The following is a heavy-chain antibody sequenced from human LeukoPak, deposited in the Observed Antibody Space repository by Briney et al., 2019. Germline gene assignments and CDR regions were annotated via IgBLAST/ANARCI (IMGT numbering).Heavy chain of an antibody. CDR1: GFTFGKYW. Sequence: GGSLRLSCVASGFTFGKYWMSWVRQAPGKGLEWVAVISYDGSNKYYADSVKGRFTISRDNSKNTLYLQMNSLRAEDTAVYYCARDSGGGGYFDYWGQGTLVTVSS. V-gene: IGHV3-30*03. D-gene: IGHD3-22*01. CDR3: ARDSGGGGYFDY. CDR2: ISYDGSNK. J-gene: IGHJ4*02.